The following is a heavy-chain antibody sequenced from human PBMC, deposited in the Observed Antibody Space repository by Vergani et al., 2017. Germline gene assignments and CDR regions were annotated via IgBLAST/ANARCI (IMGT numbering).Heavy chain of an antibody. CDR3: ANLGLAVAGTLDDY. J-gene: IGHJ4*02. D-gene: IGHD6-19*01. CDR2: IYYSGST. CDR1: GGSISSSSYY. Sequence: QVQLQESGPGLVKPSETLSLTCTVSGGSISSSSYYWGWIRQPPGKGLEWIGSIYYSGSTYYNPSLKSRVTISVDTSKNQFSLKLSSVTAADTAVYYCANLGLAVAGTLDDYWGQGTLVTVSS. V-gene: IGHV4-39*01.